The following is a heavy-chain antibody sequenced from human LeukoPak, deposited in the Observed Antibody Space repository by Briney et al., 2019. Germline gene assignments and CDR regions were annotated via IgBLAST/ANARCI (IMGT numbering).Heavy chain of an antibody. CDR3: AKSRGWLQLWDY. CDR2: INSDARST. V-gene: IGHV3-74*01. D-gene: IGHD5-24*01. J-gene: IGHJ4*02. CDR1: GFTFSNYW. Sequence: GGSLRLSRAASGFTFSNYWMHWVRQAPGKGLVWVSRINSDARSTSYADSVKGRFTISRDNSKNTLYLQMNSLRAEDTAVYYCAKSRGWLQLWDYWGQGTLVTVSS.